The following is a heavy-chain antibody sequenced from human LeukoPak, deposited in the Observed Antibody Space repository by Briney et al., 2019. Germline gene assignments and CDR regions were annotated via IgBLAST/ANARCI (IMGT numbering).Heavy chain of an antibody. D-gene: IGHD3-10*01. Sequence: GRSLRLSCAASGFTFSSYAMHWVRQAPGKGLEWVAVISYDGSNKYYADSVKGRFTISRDNSKNTLYLQMNSLRAEDTAVYYCAAGWFGELFDYWGQGTLVTVSS. CDR2: ISYDGSNK. CDR1: GFTFSSYA. V-gene: IGHV3-30-3*01. CDR3: AAGWFGELFDY. J-gene: IGHJ4*02.